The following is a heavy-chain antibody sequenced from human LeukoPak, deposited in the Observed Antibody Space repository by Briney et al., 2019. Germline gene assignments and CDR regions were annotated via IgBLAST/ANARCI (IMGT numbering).Heavy chain of an antibody. Sequence: SETLSLTCTVSGGSISSSSYYWGWIRQPPGKGLEWIGSIYYSGSTYYNPSLKSRVTISVDTSKNQFSPKLSSVTAADTAVYYCARQGTAVAGTRVDYWGQGTLVTVSS. J-gene: IGHJ4*02. CDR1: GGSISSSSYY. CDR2: IYYSGST. V-gene: IGHV4-39*01. CDR3: ARQGTAVAGTRVDY. D-gene: IGHD6-19*01.